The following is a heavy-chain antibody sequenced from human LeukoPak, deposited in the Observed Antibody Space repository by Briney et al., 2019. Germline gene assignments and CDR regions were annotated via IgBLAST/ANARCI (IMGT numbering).Heavy chain of an antibody. CDR2: ISSNGGST. Sequence: GGSLRLSCSASGFTFSSYAMHWVRQAPGKGLEYVSAISSNGGSTYYADSVKGRFTISRDNSKNTLYLQMNSLRAEDTAVYYCVKTSSGTFDYWGQGTLVTVSS. J-gene: IGHJ4*02. D-gene: IGHD6-19*01. CDR3: VKTSSGTFDY. V-gene: IGHV3-64D*09. CDR1: GFTFSSYA.